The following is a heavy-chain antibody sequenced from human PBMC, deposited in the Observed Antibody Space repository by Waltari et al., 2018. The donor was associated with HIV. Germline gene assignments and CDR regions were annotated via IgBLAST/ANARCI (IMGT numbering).Heavy chain of an antibody. V-gene: IGHV4-38-2*02. J-gene: IGHJ5*02. CDR3: ARDADYDRSGYHH. CDR2: IFHAGST. D-gene: IGHD3-22*01. CDR1: GYSIKRGSY. Sequence: QVQLQESGPGLLKPSDTLSLSCSVSGYSIKRGSYWAWIRQPPGKGLEWIGSIFHAGSTDYNPSRESRVTMSVDTSKSQCSLNLRSVTAADTAGYFCARDADYDRSGYHHWGQGTLVTVSS.